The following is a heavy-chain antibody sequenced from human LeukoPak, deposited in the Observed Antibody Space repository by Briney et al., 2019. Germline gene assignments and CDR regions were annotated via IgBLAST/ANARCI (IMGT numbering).Heavy chain of an antibody. CDR2: INPNSGGT. V-gene: IGHV1-2*02. J-gene: IGHJ4*02. D-gene: IGHD2-2*02. Sequence: GASVKVSCKASGYTFTGYYMHWVRQAPGQGLERMGWINPNSGGTNYAQKFQGRVTMTRDTSISTAYMELSRLRSDDTAVYYCARDDCSSTSCYTGIDYWGQGTLVTVSS. CDR3: ARDDCSSTSCYTGIDY. CDR1: GYTFTGYY.